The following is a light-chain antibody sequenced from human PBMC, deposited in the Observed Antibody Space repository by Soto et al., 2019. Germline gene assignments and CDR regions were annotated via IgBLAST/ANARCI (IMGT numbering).Light chain of an antibody. Sequence: PMTQSPSTLSASVGDRVTFTCRASQSITHRLAWYQQQPGQAPKLLIFDVSNLERGVPSRFSGSGSGTEFSLTIRSLQPDDLATYYCQQYDDNWTFGQGTKLEIK. CDR1: QSITHR. J-gene: IGKJ2*01. CDR3: QQYDDNWT. CDR2: DVS. V-gene: IGKV1-5*01.